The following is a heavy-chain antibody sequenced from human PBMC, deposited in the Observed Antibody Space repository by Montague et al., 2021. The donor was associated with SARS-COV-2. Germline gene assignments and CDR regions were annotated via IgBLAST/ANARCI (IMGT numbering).Heavy chain of an antibody. J-gene: IGHJ4*02. CDR1: GGSFSDYF. CDR3: ARDFSTTSGWDEVYYLDY. D-gene: IGHD6-19*01. CDR2: INHRGTS. Sequence: SETLSLTCAVYGGSFSDYFWTWIRQPPGKGLEWIGEINHRGTSNYNPSLKSRVSISVDTSKNQFSLYLGSVTAADTAVYYCARDFSTTSGWDEVYYLDYWGLGIQVTVSS. V-gene: IGHV4-34*01.